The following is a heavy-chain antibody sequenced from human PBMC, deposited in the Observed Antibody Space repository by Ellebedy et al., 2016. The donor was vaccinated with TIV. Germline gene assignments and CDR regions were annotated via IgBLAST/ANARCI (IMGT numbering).Heavy chain of an antibody. J-gene: IGHJ4*02. CDR3: ARDNADYDFWSGYYS. V-gene: IGHV1-69*13. CDR1: GGTFSSYA. D-gene: IGHD3-3*01. Sequence: SVKVSXXASGGTFSSYAISWVRQAPGQGLEWMGGIIPIFGTANYAQKFQGRVTITADESTSTAYMELSSLRSEDTAVYYCARDNADYDFWSGYYSWGQGTLVTVSS. CDR2: IIPIFGTA.